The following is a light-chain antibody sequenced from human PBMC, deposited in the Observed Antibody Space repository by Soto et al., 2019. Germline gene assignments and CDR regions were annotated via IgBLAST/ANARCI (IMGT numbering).Light chain of an antibody. Sequence: QSALTQPASVSGSPGQSITISCTGTSSDIGGYNYVSWYQHHPGKAPKLMIYEVSHRPSGVSDRFSGSKSGNTASLTISGLQVEDEADYYCNSFTTSHTWVFGGGTKVTVL. CDR2: EVS. CDR1: SSDIGGYNY. V-gene: IGLV2-14*01. CDR3: NSFTTSHTWV. J-gene: IGLJ3*02.